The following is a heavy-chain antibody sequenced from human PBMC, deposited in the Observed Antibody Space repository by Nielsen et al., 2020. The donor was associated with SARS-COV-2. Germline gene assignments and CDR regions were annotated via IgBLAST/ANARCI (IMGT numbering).Heavy chain of an antibody. Sequence: SLKISCSASGFTFSSYAIHWVRQAPGKGLEWVSGISWNSGSRGHADSVRGRFTISRDNAKKSLYLQMNNLRTEDTAVYYCAKSSNSDYYYYYGMDVWGQGTTVTVSS. J-gene: IGHJ6*02. V-gene: IGHV3-9*01. CDR1: GFTFSSYA. CDR2: ISWNSGSR. CDR3: AKSSNSDYYYYYGMDV. D-gene: IGHD2-2*01.